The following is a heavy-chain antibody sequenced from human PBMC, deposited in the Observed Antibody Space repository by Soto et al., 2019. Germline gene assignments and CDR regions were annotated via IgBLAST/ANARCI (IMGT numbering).Heavy chain of an antibody. V-gene: IGHV3-23*01. D-gene: IGHD3-10*01. CDR1: GFTFNTFE. Sequence: EVQLLESGGGLVQPGGSLRLSCAASGFTFNTFEMSWVRQAPGRGLEWVSFISTDSSRAYYADAVKGRFTISRNNSKHILIWKKNSLTDADTAVYACVNGGWLDCWGKGTMVTISS. CDR2: ISTDSSRA. CDR3: VNGGWLDC. J-gene: IGHJ5*01.